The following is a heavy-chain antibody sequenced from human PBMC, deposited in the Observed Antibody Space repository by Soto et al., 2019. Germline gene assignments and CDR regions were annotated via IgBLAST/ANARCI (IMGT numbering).Heavy chain of an antibody. D-gene: IGHD1-7*01. V-gene: IGHV6-1*01. CDR2: TYYRSKWYN. J-gene: IGHJ6*02. CDR3: ARDSAGTTPYYYGMDV. CDR1: GDSVSSNSAA. Sequence: SQALSLTSAISGDSVSSNSAACNLIRQSPSRGLEWLGRTYYRSKWYNDYAVSVKSRITINPDTSKNQFSLQLNSVTPEDTAVYYCARDSAGTTPYYYGMDVWGQGTTVTVSS.